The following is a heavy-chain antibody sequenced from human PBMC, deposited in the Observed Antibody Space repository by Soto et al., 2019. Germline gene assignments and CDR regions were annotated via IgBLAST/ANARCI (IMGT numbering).Heavy chain of an antibody. J-gene: IGHJ4*02. D-gene: IGHD3-22*01. CDR2: IYYSGST. Sequence: SEILSLTCTVSGGSISSSRYYWGWIRQPPGKGLEWIGNIYYSGSTYYNPSLKSRVTISVDTSKNQFSLKLSSVTAADTAVYYCMLGSGWKDFDERGQGTLVTVSS. CDR1: GGSISSSRYY. V-gene: IGHV4-39*01. CDR3: MLGSGWKDFDE.